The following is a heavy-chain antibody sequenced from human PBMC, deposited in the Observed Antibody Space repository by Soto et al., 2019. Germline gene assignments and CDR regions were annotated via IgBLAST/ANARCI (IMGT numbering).Heavy chain of an antibody. Sequence: GGSLRLSCAASGYTFSSYWMHWVRQVPGKGLLWVSRIDEYGTTINYADSVKGRFTISRDNARSTLYLEMNSLRAEDTALYYCTRDIGGKGAYWGPGTLVTVSS. CDR3: TRDIGGKGAY. D-gene: IGHD3-10*01. CDR1: GYTFSSYW. V-gene: IGHV3-74*01. CDR2: IDEYGTTI. J-gene: IGHJ4*02.